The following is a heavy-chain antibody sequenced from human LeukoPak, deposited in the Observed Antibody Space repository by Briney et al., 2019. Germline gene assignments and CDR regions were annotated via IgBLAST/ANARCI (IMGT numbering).Heavy chain of an antibody. CDR1: GGSISSSSYY. CDR3: ARRVGYYNVVVVPVGGDYFDY. Sequence: SETLSLTCTVSGGSISSSSYYWGWIRQPPGKGLEWIGSIYYSGSTYYNPSLKSRLTIPVDASKNQFSLKLNSVTAADTAVYYCARRVGYYNVVVVPVGGDYFDYWGQGTLVTVSS. J-gene: IGHJ4*02. CDR2: IYYSGST. D-gene: IGHD2-2*01. V-gene: IGHV4-39*01.